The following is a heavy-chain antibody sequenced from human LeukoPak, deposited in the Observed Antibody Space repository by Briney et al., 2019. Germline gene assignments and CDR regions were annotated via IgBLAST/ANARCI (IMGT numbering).Heavy chain of an antibody. CDR1: GGSISSGCFY. D-gene: IGHD5-24*01. CDR3: VTQEYGYHDWSRSRKYYYYGMDV. V-gene: IGHV4-39*01. CDR2: IFVSGSI. J-gene: IGHJ6*02. Sequence: SETLSLTCPVSGGSISSGCFYWGWIRQPPGKGLEWIARIFVSGSIYYSLSLKSPVPTSVDKSNNQLSLKMNSVTAADSAVYYYVTQEYGYHDWSRSRKYYYYGMDVWGQGTAVTVSS.